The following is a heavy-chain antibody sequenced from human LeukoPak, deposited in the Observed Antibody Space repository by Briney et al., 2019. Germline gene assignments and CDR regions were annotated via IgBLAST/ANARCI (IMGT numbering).Heavy chain of an antibody. CDR3: AKASSAGDSSSWHY. Sequence: GGTLRLSCAASGFTFSSYGMSWVRQAPGKGLEWVSSISGSSGHSTYYADSVQGRFTISRDNSKRTLYLQMNSLRAEDTAVYYCAKASSAGDSSSWHYWGQGTLVTVSS. CDR1: GFTFSSYG. D-gene: IGHD6-13*01. V-gene: IGHV3-23*01. J-gene: IGHJ4*02. CDR2: ISGSSGHST.